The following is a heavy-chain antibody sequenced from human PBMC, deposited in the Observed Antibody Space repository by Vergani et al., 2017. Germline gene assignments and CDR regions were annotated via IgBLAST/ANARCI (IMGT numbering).Heavy chain of an antibody. CDR3: AREAPVPSAFYYYYYMDV. CDR1: GYTFTSYA. D-gene: IGHD2-2*01. CDR2: INAGNGNT. V-gene: IGHV1-3*01. Sequence: QVQLVQSGAEVKKPGASVKVSCKASGYTFTSYAMHWVRQAPGQRLEWMGWINAGNGNTKYSQKFQGRVTITREPSAGTAYMELSSLRSEDTAVYYCAREAPVPSAFYYYYYMDVWGKGTTVTVSS. J-gene: IGHJ6*03.